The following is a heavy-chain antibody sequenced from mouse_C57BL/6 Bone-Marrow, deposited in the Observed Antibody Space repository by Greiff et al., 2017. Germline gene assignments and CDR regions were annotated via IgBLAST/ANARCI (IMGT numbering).Heavy chain of an antibody. CDR3: ARSGPLGRSFDY. D-gene: IGHD4-1*01. CDR1: GYTFTSYW. CDR2: IYPTSGRT. V-gene: IGHV1-55*01. J-gene: IGHJ2*01. Sequence: QVHVKQSGAELVKPGASVKLSCKASGYTFTSYWITWVKQRPGQGLEWIGDIYPTSGRTNYTEKFKSKAILTVDTSSNTAYMQLSSLTSEDSAVFYCARSGPLGRSFDYWGQGTTLTVSS.